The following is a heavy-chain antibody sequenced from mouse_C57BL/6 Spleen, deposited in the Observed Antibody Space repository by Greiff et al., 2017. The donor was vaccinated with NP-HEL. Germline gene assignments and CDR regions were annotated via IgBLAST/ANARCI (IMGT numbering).Heavy chain of an antibody. D-gene: IGHD1-1*01. Sequence: EVQGVESGGGLVQPGESLKLSCESNEYEFPSHDMSWVRKTPEKRLELVAAINSDGGSTYYPDTMERRFIISIDSTKKSLYLQVGSLRSEDTALYYCARHGTSRGSSYCFDYWGQGTTLTVSS. J-gene: IGHJ2*01. CDR3: ARHGTSRGSSYCFDY. CDR1: EYEFPSHD. CDR2: INSDGGST. V-gene: IGHV5-2*01.